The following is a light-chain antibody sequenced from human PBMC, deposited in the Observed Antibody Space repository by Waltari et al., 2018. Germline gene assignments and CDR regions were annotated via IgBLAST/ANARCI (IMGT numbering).Light chain of an antibody. Sequence: QSALTPPASVSGTLGQSIHISWTGTTSDVGNSDLVSWYQQHPGKAPKLLICEVIKRPSGVSSRFSGSKSGNTASLTISGLQAEDGADYYCCSYAGRGTYVFGSGTKVTVL. CDR2: EVI. CDR3: CSYAGRGTYV. V-gene: IGLV2-23*02. CDR1: TSDVGNSDL. J-gene: IGLJ1*01.